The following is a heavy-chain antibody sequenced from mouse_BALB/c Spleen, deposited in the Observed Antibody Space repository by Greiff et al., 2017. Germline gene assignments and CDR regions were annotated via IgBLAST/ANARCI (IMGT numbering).Heavy chain of an antibody. CDR2: IYPGNVNT. V-gene: IGHV1S56*01. D-gene: IGHD2-14*01. CDR1: GYTFTSYY. J-gene: IGHJ1*01. CDR3: AIGYDRDWYFDV. Sequence: QVQLKQSGPELVKPGASVRISCKASGYTFTSYYIHWVKQRPGQGLEWIGWIYPGNVNTKYNEKFKGKATLTADKSSSTAYMQLSSLTSEDSAVYFCAIGYDRDWYFDVWGAGTTVTVSS.